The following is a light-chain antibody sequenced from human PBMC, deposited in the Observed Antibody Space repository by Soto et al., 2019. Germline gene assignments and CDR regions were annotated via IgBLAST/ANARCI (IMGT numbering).Light chain of an antibody. V-gene: IGKV1D-16*01. CDR1: QDINSY. CDR3: QQYNIYPLT. J-gene: IGKJ4*01. Sequence: DVQMTQSPSSLSASVGDRVTITCRASQDINSYLAWYQQKPGKAPKSLIYPASRLQTGVPSRFIGSESGTACTLTISNLQPEDSATYYCQQYNIYPLTFGGGTEVEIK. CDR2: PAS.